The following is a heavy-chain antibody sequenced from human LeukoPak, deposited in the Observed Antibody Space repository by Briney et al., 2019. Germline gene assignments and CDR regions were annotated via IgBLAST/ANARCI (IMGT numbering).Heavy chain of an antibody. V-gene: IGHV3-7*01. CDR3: ARIAAAGTGYYYYYMDV. J-gene: IGHJ6*03. CDR1: GFTFSSYW. D-gene: IGHD6-13*01. CDR2: IKQDGSEK. Sequence: GRSLRLSCAASGFTFSSYWMSWVRQAPGKGLEWVANIKQDGSEKYYVDSVKGRFTISRDNAKNSLYLQMNSLRAEDTAVYYCARIAAAGTGYYYYYMDVWGKGTTVTISS.